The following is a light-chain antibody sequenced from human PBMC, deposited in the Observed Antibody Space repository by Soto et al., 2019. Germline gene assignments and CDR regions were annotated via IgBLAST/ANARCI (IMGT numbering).Light chain of an antibody. CDR3: QSYANGLSAHAV. J-gene: IGLJ2*01. V-gene: IGLV1-40*01. CDR1: SSNIGAGYD. CDR2: RNS. Sequence: QSVLTQPPSVSGAPGQRVTISCTGSSSNIGAGYDVHWYQQLPGTAPKLLIYRNSNRPSGVPDRFSGSKSGTSASLAITGLQAEDEADYYCQSYANGLSAHAVFGGGTKLTVL.